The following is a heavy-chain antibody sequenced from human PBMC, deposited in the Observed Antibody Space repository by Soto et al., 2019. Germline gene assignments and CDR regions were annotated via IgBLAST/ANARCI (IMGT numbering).Heavy chain of an antibody. Sequence: QVQLVQSGAEVKKPGASVKVSCKASGDTFTDYYIHWVRQAPGQGLEWMGTVNPSGGHTTYAQHFLGRMTMTRDTSTSTLCMEVASLTSEDTAIYFCARGGHVVVVTAALDYWGQGTLVTVSS. CDR3: ARGGHVVVVTAALDY. CDR2: VNPSGGHT. CDR1: GDTFTDYY. V-gene: IGHV1-46*01. J-gene: IGHJ4*02. D-gene: IGHD2-21*02.